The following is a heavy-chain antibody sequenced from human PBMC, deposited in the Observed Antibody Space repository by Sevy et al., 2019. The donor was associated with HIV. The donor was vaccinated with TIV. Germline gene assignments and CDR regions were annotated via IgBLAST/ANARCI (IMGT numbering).Heavy chain of an antibody. CDR2: ISSSSNYI. CDR1: GFTFSGYS. CDR3: AKRRVQSGLSGGGANFGMDV. V-gene: IGHV3-21*04. J-gene: IGHJ6*02. Sequence: GGSLRLSCAASGFTFSGYSMNWIRQAPGKGLEWVSSISSSSNYIYYADSVKGRFTISRDNAKNSLYLQMNSLRAEDTAIYYCAKRRVQSGLSGGGANFGMDVCGRGTTVTVSS. D-gene: IGHD2-8*02.